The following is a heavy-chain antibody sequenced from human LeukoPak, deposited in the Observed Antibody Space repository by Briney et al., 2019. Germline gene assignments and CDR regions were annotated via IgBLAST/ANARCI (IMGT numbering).Heavy chain of an antibody. J-gene: IGHJ3*02. CDR3: AKEGASSWPRGAFDI. Sequence: GGSLRLSCAASGFTFSSYGMHWVRQAPGKGLEWVAFIRYDGSNKYYADSVKGRFTISRDNSKNTLYLQMNSLRAEDTAVYYCAKEGASSWPRGAFDIWGQGTMVTVSS. V-gene: IGHV3-30*02. CDR1: GFTFSSYG. CDR2: IRYDGSNK. D-gene: IGHD6-13*01.